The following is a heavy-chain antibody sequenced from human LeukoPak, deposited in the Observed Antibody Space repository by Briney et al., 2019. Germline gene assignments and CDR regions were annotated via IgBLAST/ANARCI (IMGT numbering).Heavy chain of an antibody. CDR2: IYYSGST. Sequence: PSETLSLTCTVSGYSISSGYYWGWIRQPPGKGLEWIGSIYYSGSTYYNPSLKSRVTISVDTSKNQFSLKLSSVTAADTAVYYCARDSFHSGWFDPWGQGTLVTVSS. CDR1: GYSISSGYY. V-gene: IGHV4-38-2*02. D-gene: IGHD1-1*01. J-gene: IGHJ5*02. CDR3: ARDSFHSGWFDP.